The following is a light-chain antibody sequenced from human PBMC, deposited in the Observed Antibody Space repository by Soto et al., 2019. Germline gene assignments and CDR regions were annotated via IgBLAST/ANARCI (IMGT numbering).Light chain of an antibody. V-gene: IGKV1-5*01. CDR1: QSISNW. CDR2: DAS. Sequence: DIQMTQSPSTLSASVGDRVSVTCRASQSISNWLAWYQQKPGKAPKLLIYDASSLESGVPSSFSGSGSGTEFTLTISSLQPDDFATYYCQQYDSYSWTFGQGTKVDIK. J-gene: IGKJ1*01. CDR3: QQYDSYSWT.